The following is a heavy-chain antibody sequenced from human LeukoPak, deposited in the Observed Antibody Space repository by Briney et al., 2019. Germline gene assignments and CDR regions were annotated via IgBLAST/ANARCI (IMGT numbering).Heavy chain of an antibody. CDR2: VNPNSGGT. CDR3: ARGGLSRYDSSGPIGAGY. CDR1: GYTFTGYY. V-gene: IGHV1-2*02. D-gene: IGHD3-22*01. J-gene: IGHJ4*02. Sequence: GASVKVSCKASGYTFTGYYMHWVRQAPGQGLEWMGWVNPNSGGTNYAQKFQGRVTMTRDTSISTAYMELSRLRSDDTAVYYCARGGLSRYDSSGPIGAGYWGQGTLVTVSS.